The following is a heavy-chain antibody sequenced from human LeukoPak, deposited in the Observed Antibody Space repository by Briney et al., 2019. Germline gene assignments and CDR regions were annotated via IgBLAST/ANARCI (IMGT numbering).Heavy chain of an antibody. CDR1: EFTFSSYT. J-gene: IGHJ3*02. CDR3: ARAPPGVTTGTAFDS. CDR2: ISTGGRTI. V-gene: IGHV3-21*01. D-gene: IGHD4-17*01. Sequence: PGRSLRLSCAASEFTFSSYTMNWVRQAPGKGLEWVSCISTGGRTIYYADSVKGRFTISRDNAKKLLYLQMNSLRAEDTAVYYCARAPPGVTTGTAFDSWGQGTMVTVSS.